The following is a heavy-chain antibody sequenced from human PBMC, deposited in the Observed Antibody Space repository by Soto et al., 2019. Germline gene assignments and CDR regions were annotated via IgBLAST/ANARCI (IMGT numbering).Heavy chain of an antibody. Sequence: GGYLRLSCAASGFTFSSYWMSWVRQGPGKGPEWVANIKQVGSEIYYVDSVKGRFTISRDNAKSSLYLQMTSLRAEDTAVYHCAKSLSAIPGDSWGQGTLVTVSS. D-gene: IGHD2-2*01. V-gene: IGHV3-7*05. CDR1: GFTFSSYW. CDR3: AKSLSAIPGDS. J-gene: IGHJ4*02. CDR2: IKQVGSEI.